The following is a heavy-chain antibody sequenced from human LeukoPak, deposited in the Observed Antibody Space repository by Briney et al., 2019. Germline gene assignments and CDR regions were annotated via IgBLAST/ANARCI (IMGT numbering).Heavy chain of an antibody. Sequence: GGSLRLSCAASGFTFSSYGMHWVRQAPGKGLEWVAVIWYDGSNKYYADSVKGRFTISRDNSKNTLYLQMNSLRAEDTAVYYCARHSVFGVVIIPYYFDYWGQGTLVTVSS. CDR3: ARHSVFGVVIIPYYFDY. V-gene: IGHV3-33*01. CDR1: GFTFSSYG. CDR2: IWYDGSNK. J-gene: IGHJ4*02. D-gene: IGHD3-3*01.